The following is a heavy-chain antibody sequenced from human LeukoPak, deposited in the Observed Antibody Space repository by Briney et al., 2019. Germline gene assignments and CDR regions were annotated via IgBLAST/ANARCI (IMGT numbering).Heavy chain of an antibody. V-gene: IGHV4-39*01. Sequence: PSETLSLTCTVSGGSISNSNYYWFWIRQPPGKGLEWIGSVYYSGSTYYNPSLKSRVTISVDTPKNQFSLKLSSVTAADTAVYYCASSPGGYCSSTSCYTGSRFDYWGQGILVTVSS. D-gene: IGHD2-2*02. CDR3: ASSPGGYCSSTSCYTGSRFDY. J-gene: IGHJ4*02. CDR2: VYYSGST. CDR1: GGSISNSNYY.